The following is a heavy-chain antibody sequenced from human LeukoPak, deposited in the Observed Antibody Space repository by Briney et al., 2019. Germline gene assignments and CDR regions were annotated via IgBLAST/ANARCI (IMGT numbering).Heavy chain of an antibody. CDR2: INHSGST. CDR3: ARGLVWNWFDP. D-gene: IGHD6-13*01. J-gene: IGHJ5*02. Sequence: SETLSLTCAVYGGSFSGYYWSGIRQPPGKGLEWIGEINHSGSTNYNPSLKSRVTISVDTSKNQFSLKLSSVTAADTAVYYCARGLVWNWFDPWGQGTLVTVSS. V-gene: IGHV4-34*01. CDR1: GGSFSGYY.